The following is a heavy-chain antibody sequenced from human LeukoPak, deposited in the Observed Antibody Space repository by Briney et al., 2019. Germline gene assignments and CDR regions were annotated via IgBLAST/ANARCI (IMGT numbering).Heavy chain of an antibody. CDR2: ISGSGGST. CDR3: ARDHGYSSNYYGRD. D-gene: IGHD6-13*01. CDR1: GFTFSSYA. J-gene: IGHJ4*02. Sequence: PGGSLRLSCAASGFTFSSYAMSWVRQAPGKGLEWVSAISGSGGSTYYADSVKGRFTVSRDNSKNTLYLQMNSLRVEDTAVYYCARDHGYSSNYYGRDWGQGTLVTVST. V-gene: IGHV3-23*01.